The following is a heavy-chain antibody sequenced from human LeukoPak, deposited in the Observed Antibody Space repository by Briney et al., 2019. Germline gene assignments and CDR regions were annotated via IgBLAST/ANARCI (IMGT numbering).Heavy chain of an antibody. D-gene: IGHD5-18*01. Sequence: PGGSLRLSCAASGFTVSSNYMSWVRQAPGKGLEWVSVIYSGGSTYYADSVKGRFTISRDNSKNTPYLQMNSLRAENTAGYYCAREIIQLPGYFDYWGQGTLFTVSS. J-gene: IGHJ4*02. CDR3: AREIIQLPGYFDY. CDR2: IYSGGST. V-gene: IGHV3-53*01. CDR1: GFTVSSNY.